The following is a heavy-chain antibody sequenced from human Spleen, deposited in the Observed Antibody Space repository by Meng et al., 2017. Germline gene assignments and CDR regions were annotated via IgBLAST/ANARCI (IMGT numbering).Heavy chain of an antibody. CDR1: GFTFDDYA. J-gene: IGHJ3*02. Sequence: SLKISCAASGFTFDDYAMHWVRQAPGKGLEWVSGISWNSGSIGYADSVKGRFTISRDNAKNSLYLKMNSLRAEDMALYYCATERGWGGSYYGTCAFDIWGQGTMVTVSS. V-gene: IGHV3-9*03. CDR2: ISWNSGSI. CDR3: ATERGWGGSYYGTCAFDI. D-gene: IGHD1-26*01.